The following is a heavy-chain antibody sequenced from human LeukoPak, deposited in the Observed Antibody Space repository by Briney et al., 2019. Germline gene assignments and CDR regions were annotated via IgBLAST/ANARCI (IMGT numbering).Heavy chain of an antibody. J-gene: IGHJ4*02. Sequence: PGGSLRLSCAASGFTFSSYAMHWVRQAPGKGLEWVAVISYDGSNKYYADSVKGRFTISRDNSKNTLYLQMNSLRAEDTAVYYCARDAPSSGWSRRFDYWGQGTLVTVSS. CDR2: ISYDGSNK. V-gene: IGHV3-30-3*01. CDR1: GFTFSSYA. D-gene: IGHD6-19*01. CDR3: ARDAPSSGWSRRFDY.